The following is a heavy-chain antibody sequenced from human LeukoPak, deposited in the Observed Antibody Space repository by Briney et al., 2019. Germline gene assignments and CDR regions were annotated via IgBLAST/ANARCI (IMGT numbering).Heavy chain of an antibody. J-gene: IGHJ4*02. CDR3: ASYDSSGITFDY. D-gene: IGHD3-22*01. V-gene: IGHV4-34*01. Sequence: SETLSLTCAVHGGSFSGYYWSWIRQPPGKGLEWIGEINHSGSTNYNPSLKSRVTISVDTSKNQFSLKLSSVTAADTAVYYCASYDSSGITFDYWGQGTLVTVSS. CDR1: GGSFSGYY. CDR2: INHSGST.